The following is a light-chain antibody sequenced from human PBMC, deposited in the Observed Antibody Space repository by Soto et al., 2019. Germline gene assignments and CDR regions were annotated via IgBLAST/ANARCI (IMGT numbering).Light chain of an antibody. Sequence: QSALTQPASVSGSPGQSITISCTGTTSNIGSYILVSWDQQHPGKAPKLLIYEASTRPSGVSNRFSGSKSGNTASLTMSGVQAEDEGEYYCGSYAGSSTYVFGGGTKLTVL. V-gene: IGLV2-23*01. J-gene: IGLJ2*01. CDR3: GSYAGSSTYV. CDR1: TSNIGSYIL. CDR2: EAS.